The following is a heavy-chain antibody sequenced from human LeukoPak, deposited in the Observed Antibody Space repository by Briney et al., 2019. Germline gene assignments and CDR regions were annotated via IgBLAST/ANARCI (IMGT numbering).Heavy chain of an antibody. D-gene: IGHD3-3*01. Sequence: PSETLSLTCAVYGGSFSGYYWSWVRQAPGKGLEWVASIKHDGSEKYYVDPVRGRFTISRDNTKNLLYLQMSSLRAEDTAVYYCATDRGWRTSGYYLYYFEYWGQGALVTFSS. CDR3: ATDRGWRTSGYYLYYFEY. CDR2: IKHDGSEK. CDR1: GGSFSGYY. J-gene: IGHJ4*02. V-gene: IGHV3-7*01.